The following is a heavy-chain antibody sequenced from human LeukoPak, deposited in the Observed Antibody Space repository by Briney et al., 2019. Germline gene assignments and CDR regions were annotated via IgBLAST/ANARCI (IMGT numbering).Heavy chain of an antibody. CDR2: IRYDGSNK. CDR3: AKEIGSYDYVWGSSTFDC. V-gene: IGHV3-30*02. Sequence: GGSLRLSCAASGFTFSSYGMHWVRQAPGKGLEWVAFIRYDGSNKYYADSVKGRFTISRDNSKNTLYLQMNSLRAEDTAVYYCAKEIGSYDYVWGSSTFDCWGQGTLVTVSS. J-gene: IGHJ4*02. CDR1: GFTFSSYG. D-gene: IGHD3-16*01.